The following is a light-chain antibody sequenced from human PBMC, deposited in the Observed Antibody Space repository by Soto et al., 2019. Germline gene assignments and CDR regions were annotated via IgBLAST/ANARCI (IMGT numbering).Light chain of an antibody. CDR2: AAY. CDR1: QGISTY. V-gene: IGKV1-9*01. Sequence: DIQLTQSPAFLSASVGDRVTITCRASQGISTYLAWYQQKPGKAPTLLIYAAYTLQSGVPSRFSGSGAGTEFTLTISSLQPDDFATYYCQQYNDYSWRTFGQGTKVEIK. J-gene: IGKJ1*01. CDR3: QQYNDYSWRT.